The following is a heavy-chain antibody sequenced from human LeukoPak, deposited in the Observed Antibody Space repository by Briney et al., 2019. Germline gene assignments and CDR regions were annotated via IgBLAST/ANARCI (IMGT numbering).Heavy chain of an antibody. Sequence: PGGSLRLSCAASGFTFSSYEMNWVRQAPGKGLEWVSYISSSGSTIYYADSVKGRFTISRDNAKNSLYLQMNSLRAEDTAVYYCGSDPPGYDSMSYNYWGQGTLVTVSS. CDR3: GSDPPGYDSMSYNY. CDR1: GFTFSSYE. V-gene: IGHV3-48*03. CDR2: ISSSGSTI. J-gene: IGHJ4*02. D-gene: IGHD3-22*01.